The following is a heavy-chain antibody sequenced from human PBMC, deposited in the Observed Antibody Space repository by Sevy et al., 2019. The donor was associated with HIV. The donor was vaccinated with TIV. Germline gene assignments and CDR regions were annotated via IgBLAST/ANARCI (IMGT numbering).Heavy chain of an antibody. V-gene: IGHV4-34*01. CDR2: INHSGST. Sequence: SETLSLTCAVYGGSFSGYYWSWIRQPPGKGLEWIEEINHSGSTNYNPSLKSRVTISVDTSKNQFSLKLSSVTAADTAVYYCARPYYYDSSGPTPDWFDPWGQGTLVTVSS. J-gene: IGHJ5*02. D-gene: IGHD3-22*01. CDR1: GGSFSGYY. CDR3: ARPYYYDSSGPTPDWFDP.